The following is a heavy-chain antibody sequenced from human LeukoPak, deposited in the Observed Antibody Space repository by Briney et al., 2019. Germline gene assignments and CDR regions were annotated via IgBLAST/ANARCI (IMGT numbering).Heavy chain of an antibody. CDR3: ARETSLWFDP. V-gene: IGHV4-61*02. CDR1: GGSISSGSYY. J-gene: IGHJ5*02. Sequence: PSQTLSLTCTVSGGSISSGSYYWSWIRQPAGKGLEWIGRIYTSGSTNYNPSLKSRVTISVDTSKNQFSLNPSSVTAADTAVYYCARETSLWFDPWGQGTLVTVSS. CDR2: IYTSGST.